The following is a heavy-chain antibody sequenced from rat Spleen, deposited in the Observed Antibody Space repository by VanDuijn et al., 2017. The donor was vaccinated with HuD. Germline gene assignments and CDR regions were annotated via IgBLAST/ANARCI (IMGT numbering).Heavy chain of an antibody. D-gene: IGHD1-9*01. CDR3: ARRHYGYTDYFDY. CDR2: ISSDGRRN. Sequence: EVQLVESGGALVQPGRSLKLSCAASGFTFSNYGMAWVRQAPTKGLEWVATISSDGRRNYYRDSVKGRFTISRDNAKSTLSLQMDSLRSEDTATYYCARRHYGYTDYFDYWGQGVMVTVSS. J-gene: IGHJ2*01. CDR1: GFTFSNYG. V-gene: IGHV5-29*01.